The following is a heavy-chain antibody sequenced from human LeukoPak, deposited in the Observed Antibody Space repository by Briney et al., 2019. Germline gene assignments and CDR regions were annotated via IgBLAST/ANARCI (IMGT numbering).Heavy chain of an antibody. CDR2: INHSGST. CDR1: GGSISSYY. J-gene: IGHJ5*02. CDR3: ARGTTRIAVAGSWFDP. V-gene: IGHV4-34*01. D-gene: IGHD6-19*01. Sequence: KPSETLSLTCTVSGGSISSYYWSWIRQPPGKGLEWIGEINHSGSTNYNPSLKSRVTISVDTSKNQFSLKLSSVTAADTAIYYCARGTTRIAVAGSWFDPWGQGTLVAVSS.